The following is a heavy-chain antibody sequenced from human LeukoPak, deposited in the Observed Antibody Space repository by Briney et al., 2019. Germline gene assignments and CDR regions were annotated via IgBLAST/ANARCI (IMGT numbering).Heavy chain of an antibody. CDR2: IYHSGST. Sequence: SETLSLTCAVSGGSISSGGYSWRWIRQPPGKGLGWIGYIYHSGSTYYNPSLKSRVTISVDRSKHQFSLKLSSVTAGDTGVYYCASREASIGAFDIWGQGTIVTVSS. D-gene: IGHD2/OR15-2a*01. CDR1: GGSISSGGYS. V-gene: IGHV4-30-2*01. J-gene: IGHJ3*02. CDR3: ASREASIGAFDI.